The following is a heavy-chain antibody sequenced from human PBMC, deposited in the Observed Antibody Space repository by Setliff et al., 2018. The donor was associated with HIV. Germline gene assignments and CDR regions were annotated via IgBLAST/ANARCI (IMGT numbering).Heavy chain of an antibody. J-gene: IGHJ5*02. CDR2: INNQTGSP. V-gene: IGHV7-4-1*02. Sequence: ASVKVSCKASGYSFINYAMNWVRQAPGQGLEWMGWINNQTGSPTYAQAFTGRFVFSVATSVTTAYLQISGLKADDTAVYYCARALYGEYGGDLNWLDPWGQGTLVTVSS. CDR3: ARALYGEYGGDLNWLDP. CDR1: GYSFINYA. D-gene: IGHD4-17*01.